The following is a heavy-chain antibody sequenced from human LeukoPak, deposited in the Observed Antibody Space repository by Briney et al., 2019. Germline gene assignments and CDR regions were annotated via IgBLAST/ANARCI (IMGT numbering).Heavy chain of an antibody. D-gene: IGHD4-17*01. Sequence: SETLSLTCTVSGGSISSSSYYWGWIRQPPGKGLEWIGSIYYSGSTYYNPSLKSRVTISVDASKNQFSLKLSSVTAADTAVYYCARHRNEYDYGDYQVIDYWGQGTLVTVSS. CDR3: ARHRNEYDYGDYQVIDY. V-gene: IGHV4-39*01. J-gene: IGHJ4*02. CDR1: GGSISSSSYY. CDR2: IYYSGST.